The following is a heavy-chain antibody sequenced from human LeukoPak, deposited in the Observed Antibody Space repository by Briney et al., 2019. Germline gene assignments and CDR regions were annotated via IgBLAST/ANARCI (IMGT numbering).Heavy chain of an antibody. Sequence: GGSLRLSCAASGFTFSSYSMNWVRQAPGKGLEWVSSISSSSSYIYYADSVKGRFTISRDNAKNSLYLQMNSLRAEDTAVYYCATELLGIAVAFDYWGQGTLVTVSS. V-gene: IGHV3-21*01. CDR1: GFTFSSYS. CDR2: ISSSSSYI. D-gene: IGHD6-19*01. J-gene: IGHJ4*02. CDR3: ATELLGIAVAFDY.